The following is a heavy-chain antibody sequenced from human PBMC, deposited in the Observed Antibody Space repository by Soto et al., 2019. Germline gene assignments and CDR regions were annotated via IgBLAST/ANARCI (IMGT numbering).Heavy chain of an antibody. CDR2: LYYSGST. CDR1: GGSVNSDSYY. D-gene: IGHD3-10*01. V-gene: IGHV4-61*01. Sequence: QVQLQESGPGLVKPSETLSLTCTVSGGSVNSDSYYWTWIRQPPGKRLEWIGSLYYSGSTNYNPSLKRRVPISVDTSKNQFSLKVSSVTVADTAVYFCAIESREFSSSGGLDVWGQGTTVTVSS. CDR3: AIESREFSSSGGLDV. J-gene: IGHJ6*02.